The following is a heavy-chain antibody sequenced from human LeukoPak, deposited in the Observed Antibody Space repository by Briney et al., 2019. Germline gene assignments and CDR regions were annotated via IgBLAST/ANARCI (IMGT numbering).Heavy chain of an antibody. D-gene: IGHD3-3*01. CDR2: ISAYNGNT. CDR3: ARGGYDFWSGYASGYYGMDV. Sequence: ASVKVSRKASGYTFTSYGISWVRQAPGQGLEWMGWISAYNGNTNYAQKLQGRVTMTTDTSTSTAYMELRSLRSDDTAVYYCARGGYDFWSGYASGYYGMDVWGQGTTVTVSS. J-gene: IGHJ6*02. V-gene: IGHV1-18*01. CDR1: GYTFTSYG.